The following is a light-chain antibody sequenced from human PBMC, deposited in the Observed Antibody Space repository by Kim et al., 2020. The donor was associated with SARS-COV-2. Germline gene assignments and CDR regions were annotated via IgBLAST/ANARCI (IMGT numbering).Light chain of an antibody. CDR2: RAS. CDR1: QGISTY. CDR3: QQLNSYPWT. J-gene: IGKJ1*01. V-gene: IGKV1-9*01. Sequence: DIQLTHSPPFLSASVGDRVTITCRASQGISTYLAWYQQIPGKAPKLLIYRASTLQSGVPSRLSGSGSGTEFTLTISNLQPEDFAIYYCQQLNSYPWTFGQGTKVEIK.